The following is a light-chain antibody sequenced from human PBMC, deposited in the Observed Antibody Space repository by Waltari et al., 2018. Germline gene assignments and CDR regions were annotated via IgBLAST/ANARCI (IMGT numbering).Light chain of an antibody. J-gene: IGKJ2*03. CDR1: QSVSSS. CDR3: QQYSNWPHS. CDR2: GAS. V-gene: IGKV3-15*01. Sequence: EIVLTQSPATLSLSPGERANLSCRASQSVSSSLAWYQQKPGQAPRLLIYGASSRATGIPDRFSGSGSGTDFTLTISSLEPEDFAVYYCQQYSNWPHSFGQGTKVEIK.